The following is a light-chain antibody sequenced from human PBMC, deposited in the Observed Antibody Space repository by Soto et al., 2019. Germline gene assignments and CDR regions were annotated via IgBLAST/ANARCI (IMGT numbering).Light chain of an antibody. CDR2: EVS. V-gene: IGLV2-23*02. J-gene: IGLJ1*01. Sequence: QSVLTQPASVSGSPGQSITISCTGTSSDVGSYNLVSWYQQHPGKAPKLMIYEVSKRPSGVSNRFSGSKSGNTASLTISGLQAEDEADYYCCSYAGSSSYVFGTGPKATVL. CDR3: CSYAGSSSYV. CDR1: SSDVGSYNL.